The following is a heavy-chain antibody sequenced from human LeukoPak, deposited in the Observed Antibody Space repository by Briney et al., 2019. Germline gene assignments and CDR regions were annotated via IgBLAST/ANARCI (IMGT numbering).Heavy chain of an antibody. V-gene: IGHV3-23*01. D-gene: IGHD6-19*01. CDR3: ARRSGVAVAGAFDY. J-gene: IGHJ4*02. Sequence: GGSLRLSCAASGFTFSSYGMHWVRQAPGKGLEWVSGISGSGDSTYYADSVKGRFTISRDNSKDTLYLQMNSLRAEDTAVYFCARRSGVAVAGAFDYWGQGTLVTVSS. CDR1: GFTFSSYG. CDR2: ISGSGDST.